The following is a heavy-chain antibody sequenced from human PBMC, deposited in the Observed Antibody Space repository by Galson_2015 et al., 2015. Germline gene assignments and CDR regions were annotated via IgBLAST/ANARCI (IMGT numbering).Heavy chain of an antibody. D-gene: IGHD2-21*02. CDR2: IYPGDSDT. CDR3: ATLPVTAPEYLQY. Sequence: QSGAEVKKPGESLKMSCEASGYKFSDYWIGWVRQMPGKGLEWMGIIYPGDSDTRYSPSFQGQVTLSADKSINTAYLQWSSLKASDTAMYYCATLPVTAPEYLQYWGQGTLLTVSS. J-gene: IGHJ1*01. V-gene: IGHV5-51*01. CDR1: GYKFSDYW.